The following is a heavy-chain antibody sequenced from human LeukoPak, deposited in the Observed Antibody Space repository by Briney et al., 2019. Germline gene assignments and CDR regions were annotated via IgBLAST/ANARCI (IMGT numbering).Heavy chain of an antibody. D-gene: IGHD2-2*02. CDR3: TTVALRVRCSSTSCYTTFDY. V-gene: IGHV3-15*01. CDR1: GFTLSNDW. Sequence: PGGALTLTCAASGFTLSNDWMSELRQPPGRGLEGVGRIKSKTDGGTTDYAAPVKGRFTISRDDSKNTLYLQMNSLKTEDTAVYYCTTVALRVRCSSTSCYTTFDYWGQGTLVTVSS. J-gene: IGHJ4*02. CDR2: IKSKTDGGTT.